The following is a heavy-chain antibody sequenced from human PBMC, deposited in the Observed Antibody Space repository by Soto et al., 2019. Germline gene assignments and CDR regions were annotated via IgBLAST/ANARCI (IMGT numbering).Heavy chain of an antibody. V-gene: IGHV3-30-3*01. J-gene: IGHJ4*02. CDR3: ARDRSMIVVVPGY. Sequence: QVQLVESGGGVVQPGRSLRLSCAASGFTFSSYAMHWVRQAPGKGLEWVSFISYDGSNKYYADSVKGRFTISRDNSKNTLYLQMNSLIAEDTAGYYCARDRSMIVVVPGYWGQGTLVTVSS. CDR2: ISYDGSNK. D-gene: IGHD3-22*01. CDR1: GFTFSSYA.